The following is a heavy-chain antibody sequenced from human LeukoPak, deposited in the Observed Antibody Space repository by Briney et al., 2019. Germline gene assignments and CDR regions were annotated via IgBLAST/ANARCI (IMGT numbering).Heavy chain of an antibody. D-gene: IGHD6-19*01. CDR2: ISYDGGT. CDR1: GVAIRSYC. J-gene: IGHJ3*01. CDR3: ARETDLTVAGGFRNAFDV. Sequence: SETLSLTCSVPGVAIRSYCWSWIRQSPGGRLEWIGDISYDGGTRYNASLESRVFMSQDTSRNQFSLNLNSVTAADSAVYYCARETDLTVAGGFRNAFDVWGQGTRVTVSS. V-gene: IGHV4-59*12.